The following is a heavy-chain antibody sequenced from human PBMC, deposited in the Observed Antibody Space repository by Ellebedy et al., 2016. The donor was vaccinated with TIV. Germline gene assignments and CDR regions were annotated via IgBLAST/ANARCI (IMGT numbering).Heavy chain of an antibody. J-gene: IGHJ4*02. CDR1: GFTFSSYA. Sequence: GGSLRLSCAASGFTFSSYAMSWVRQAPGKGLEWVSAISGSGGSIYYADSVKGRFTISRDNSKNTLYLQMNSLRAEDTAVYYCAKDCVRDPYSSSWSRFFDYWGQGTLVTVSS. CDR2: ISGSGGSI. V-gene: IGHV3-23*01. CDR3: AKDCVRDPYSSSWSRFFDY. D-gene: IGHD6-13*01.